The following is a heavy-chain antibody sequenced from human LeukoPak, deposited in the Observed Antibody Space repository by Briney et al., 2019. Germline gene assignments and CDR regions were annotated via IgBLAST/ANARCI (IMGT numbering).Heavy chain of an antibody. CDR1: GGSISSSSYY. CDR2: IYYSGST. CDR3: ARHDDSSGYYYVNAFDI. V-gene: IGHV4-39*01. Sequence: SETLSLTRTVSGGSISSSSYYWGWIRQPPGKGLEWIGSIYYSGSTYYNPSLKSRVTISVDTSKNQFSLKLSSVTAADTAVYYCARHDDSSGYYYVNAFDIWGQGTMVTVSS. J-gene: IGHJ3*02. D-gene: IGHD3-22*01.